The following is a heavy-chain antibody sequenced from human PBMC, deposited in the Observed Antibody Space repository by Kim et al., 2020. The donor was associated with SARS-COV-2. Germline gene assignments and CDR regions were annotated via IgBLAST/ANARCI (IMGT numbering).Heavy chain of an antibody. D-gene: IGHD6-13*01. V-gene: IGHV3-15*01. Sequence: PVKGRFTISRDDSKNTLYLQMNSLKTEDTAVYYCTTAAAHGFDYYGMDVWGQGTTVTVSS. J-gene: IGHJ6*02. CDR3: TTAAAHGFDYYGMDV.